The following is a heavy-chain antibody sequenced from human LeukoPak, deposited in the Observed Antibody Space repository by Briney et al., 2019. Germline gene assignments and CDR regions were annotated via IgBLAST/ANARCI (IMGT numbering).Heavy chain of an antibody. D-gene: IGHD2-2*01. J-gene: IGHJ4*02. Sequence: GGSLRLSCAASGFTFSSYAMSWVRQAPGKGLEWVSAISGSGVGTYYADPVKGRFTISRDNSKNTLYLQMNSLRAEDTAVYYCAKATGILVVPAAPDYWGQGTLVTVSS. CDR3: AKATGILVVPAAPDY. V-gene: IGHV3-23*01. CDR1: GFTFSSYA. CDR2: ISGSGVGT.